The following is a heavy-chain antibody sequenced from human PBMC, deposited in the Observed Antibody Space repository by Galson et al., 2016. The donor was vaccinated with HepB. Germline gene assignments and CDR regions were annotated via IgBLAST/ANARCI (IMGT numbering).Heavy chain of an antibody. Sequence: QVQLQESGPGLVKPSETLSLTCTVSGASINTGGSYWTWIRQHPGKGLEWLGYIYYSGSTYYNPSPTSRITISLDTSKNQLSLNLTSVTAADAALYYCARDRPVRGAAVGTFGDWGQGTLVTVSS. V-gene: IGHV4-31*03. D-gene: IGHD3-10*01. CDR3: ARDRPVRGAAVGTFGD. J-gene: IGHJ4*02. CDR1: GASINTGGSY. CDR2: IYYSGST.